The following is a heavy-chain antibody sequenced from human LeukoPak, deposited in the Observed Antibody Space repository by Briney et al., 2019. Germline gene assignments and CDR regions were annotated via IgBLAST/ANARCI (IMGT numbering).Heavy chain of an antibody. CDR1: GFTFSSYG. J-gene: IGHJ4*02. V-gene: IGHV3-30*02. CDR2: IRYDGSNK. D-gene: IGHD6-6*01. CDR3: AKDGAEYSSSPEYFDY. Sequence: GGFLRLSCAASGFTFSSYGMHWVRQAPGKGLEWVAFIRYDGSNKYYADSVKGRFTISRDNSKNTLYLQMNSLRAEDTAVYYCAKDGAEYSSSPEYFDYWGQGTLVTVSS.